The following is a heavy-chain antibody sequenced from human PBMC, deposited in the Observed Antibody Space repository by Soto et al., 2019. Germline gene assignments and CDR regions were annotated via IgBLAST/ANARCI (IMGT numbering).Heavy chain of an antibody. D-gene: IGHD3-10*01. CDR3: ARDHMVRGVPHYYYYYGMDV. Sequence: ASVKVSCKASGYTFTSYGISWVRQAPGQGLEWMGWISAYNGNTNYAQKLQGRVTMTTDTSTSTAYMELRSLRSDDTAVYYCARDHMVRGVPHYYYYYGMDVWGQGTTVTVSS. CDR1: GYTFTSYG. V-gene: IGHV1-18*01. CDR2: ISAYNGNT. J-gene: IGHJ6*02.